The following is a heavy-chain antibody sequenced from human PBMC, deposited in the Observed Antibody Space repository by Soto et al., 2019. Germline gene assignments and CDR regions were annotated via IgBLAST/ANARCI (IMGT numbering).Heavy chain of an antibody. CDR3: ARSPTFYNYVWGNSTY. V-gene: IGHV4-34*01. CDR2: VNLSGNT. J-gene: IGHJ4*02. D-gene: IGHD3-16*01. Sequence: QVQPQQWGAGVLKPSETLSLTCAIYGASFSPYHWSWIRQSPGKGLEWIGEVNLSGNTYYNPSFKTRVTMSVDASKNQFSLKMGSLTAADTAIYYCARSPTFYNYVWGNSTYWGQGALVTVS. CDR1: GASFSPYH.